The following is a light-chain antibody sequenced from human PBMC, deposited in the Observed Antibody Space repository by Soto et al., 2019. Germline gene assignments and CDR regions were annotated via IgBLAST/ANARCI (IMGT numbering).Light chain of an antibody. Sequence: DVVMTQSPLSLPVTLGQPASISCRSNQSLVHSDGIAYFSWFQQRPGRSPRRLIYKVSNRDSGVPARLSGSGSGTDFALKISRVEAEDVGVYYCMQGTHWPINFGQGTRLEIK. CDR2: KVS. J-gene: IGKJ5*01. V-gene: IGKV2-30*02. CDR1: QSLVHSDGIAY. CDR3: MQGTHWPIN.